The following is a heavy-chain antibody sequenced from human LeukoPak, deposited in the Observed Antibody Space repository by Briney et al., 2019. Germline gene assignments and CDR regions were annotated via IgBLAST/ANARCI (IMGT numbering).Heavy chain of an antibody. Sequence: SVKVSCKASGGTFSSYAISWVRQAPGQGLEWMGRIIPILGIANYAQKFQGRVTITADKSTSTAYMELSSLRSEDTAVYYCASGYYDSSGYYYNGIDFDYWGQGTLVTISS. J-gene: IGHJ4*02. V-gene: IGHV1-69*04. CDR3: ASGYYDSSGYYYNGIDFDY. CDR2: IIPILGIA. D-gene: IGHD3-22*01. CDR1: GGTFSSYA.